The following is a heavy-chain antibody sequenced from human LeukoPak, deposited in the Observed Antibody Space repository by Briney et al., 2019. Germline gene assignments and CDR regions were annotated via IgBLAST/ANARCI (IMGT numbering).Heavy chain of an antibody. Sequence: PGGSLRLSCAASGFPFSSHAMSWVRQAPGKGLEWVSAISGSGDTTYYADSVKGRFTISRDNSKNTLYLQMNSLRAEDTAVYFCAKGGPQFFDYWGQGSLVTVSS. V-gene: IGHV3-23*01. D-gene: IGHD5-24*01. J-gene: IGHJ4*02. CDR1: GFPFSSHA. CDR3: AKGGPQFFDY. CDR2: ISGSGDTT.